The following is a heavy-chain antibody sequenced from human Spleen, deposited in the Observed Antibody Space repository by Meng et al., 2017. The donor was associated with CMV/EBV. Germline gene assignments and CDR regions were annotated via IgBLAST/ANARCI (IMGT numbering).Heavy chain of an antibody. CDR2: INSSSSHK. J-gene: IGHJ4*02. Sequence: GESLKISCAASGFTFSNYSMNWVRQAPGEGLEWVSSINSSSSHKYYADSMRGRVAISRDNSKNTLYLQMNSLRAEDTAVYYCARGVGTTDDSWGQGTLVTVSS. V-gene: IGHV3-21*04. CDR1: GFTFSNYS. D-gene: IGHD4-11*01. CDR3: ARGVGTTDDS.